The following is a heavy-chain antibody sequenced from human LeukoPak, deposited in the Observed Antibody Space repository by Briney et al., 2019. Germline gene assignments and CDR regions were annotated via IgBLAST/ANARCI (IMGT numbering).Heavy chain of an antibody. D-gene: IGHD6-19*01. J-gene: IGHJ4*02. CDR2: IYYSGST. Sequence: SQTLSLTCTVSGGSISSGGYYWSWIRQHPGKGLEWIGDIYYSGSTYYNPSLKSRVTISVDTSKNQFSLKLSSVTAADTAVYYCARGYSSGWYFGYWGQGTLVTVSS. CDR3: ARGYSSGWYFGY. CDR1: GGSISSGGYY. V-gene: IGHV4-31*03.